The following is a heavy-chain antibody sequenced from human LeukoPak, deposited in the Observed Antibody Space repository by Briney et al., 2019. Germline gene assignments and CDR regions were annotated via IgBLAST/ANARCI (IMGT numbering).Heavy chain of an antibody. J-gene: IGHJ4*02. Sequence: ASVTVSCKASEYTFTGYYFHWVRQAPGQGLEWMGIIDPGDGSATYAQKFQDKITMTRGTSTSTVYMELSSLRSEDTAVYYCARRGLQRDVEYWGQGTLVTVSS. CDR3: ARRGLQRDVEY. CDR2: IDPGDGSA. D-gene: IGHD4-11*01. V-gene: IGHV1-46*01. CDR1: EYTFTGYY.